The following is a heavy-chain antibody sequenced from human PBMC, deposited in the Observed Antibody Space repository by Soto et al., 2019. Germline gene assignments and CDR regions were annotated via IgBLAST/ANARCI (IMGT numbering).Heavy chain of an antibody. J-gene: IGHJ6*02. V-gene: IGHV3-74*01. CDR1: GXTFSSXX. CDR2: IXSDGSXR. D-gene: IGHD6-13*01. CDR3: AREFTTLYSSSLGFVPYYYYGMDV. Sequence: GGSLRLSCXASGXTFSSXXMXXXXQAPGKGLVWVSXIXSDGSXRVYADSVKGRFTISRDNAKNTLYLQMNSLRAEDTAVYYCAREFTTLYSSSLGFVPYYYYGMDVWGQGTTVTVSS.